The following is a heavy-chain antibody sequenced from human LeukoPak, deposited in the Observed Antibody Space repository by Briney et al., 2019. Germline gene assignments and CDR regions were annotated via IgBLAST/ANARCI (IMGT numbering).Heavy chain of an antibody. CDR1: GFTFSSYG. D-gene: IGHD2-21*02. CDR3: AKINSYCGGDCYSTDY. V-gene: IGHV3-30*18. J-gene: IGHJ4*02. Sequence: GGSLRLSCAASGFTFSSYGMHWVRQAPGKGLEWVAVISYDGSNKYYADSVKGRFTISRDNSKNTLYLQMNSLRAEDTAVYYCAKINSYCGGDCYSTDYWGQGTLVTVSS. CDR2: ISYDGSNK.